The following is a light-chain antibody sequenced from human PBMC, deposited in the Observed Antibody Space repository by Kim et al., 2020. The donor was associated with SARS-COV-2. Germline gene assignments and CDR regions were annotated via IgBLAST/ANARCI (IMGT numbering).Light chain of an antibody. CDR2: GEN. CDR1: SLRTYY. Sequence: SSELTQDPAVSVALGQTVRITCQGDSLRTYYATWYQQKPGQAPIVVIYGENNRPSGIPDRFSGSSSGNTASLTITGTQAGDEADYYCNSRDSNDNVVFGGGTKLTV. J-gene: IGLJ2*01. CDR3: NSRDSNDNVV. V-gene: IGLV3-19*01.